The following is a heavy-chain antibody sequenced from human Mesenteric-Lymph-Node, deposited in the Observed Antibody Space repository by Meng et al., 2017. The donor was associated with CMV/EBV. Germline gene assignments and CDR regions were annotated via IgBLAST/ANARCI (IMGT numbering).Heavy chain of an antibody. V-gene: IGHV3-30*02. CDR2: IRYDGSNK. CDR1: GFTFSSYG. CDR3: AKVADYYDSSGYYNYYYYGMDV. D-gene: IGHD3-22*01. Sequence: GGSLRLSCAASGFTFSSYGMHWVRQAPGQGLEWVAFIRYDGSNKYYVDSVKGRFTISRDNSKNTLYLQMNSLRAEDTAVYYCAKVADYYDSSGYYNYYYYGMDVWGQGTTVTVSS. J-gene: IGHJ6*02.